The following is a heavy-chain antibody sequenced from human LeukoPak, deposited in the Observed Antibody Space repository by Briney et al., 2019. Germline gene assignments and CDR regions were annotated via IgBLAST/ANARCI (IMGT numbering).Heavy chain of an antibody. CDR2: IYHSGST. CDR3: ARASVGVTTADWYFDL. Sequence: SEPLSLTCAVSGVSISSSNWWSWVRQPPGTGLEWIGEIYHSGSTNYNPSLKSRVTIPVDKSKNQFSLKLSSVTAADTAVYYCARASVGVTTADWYFDLWGRGTLVTVSS. V-gene: IGHV4-4*02. CDR1: GVSISSSNW. J-gene: IGHJ2*01. D-gene: IGHD4-11*01.